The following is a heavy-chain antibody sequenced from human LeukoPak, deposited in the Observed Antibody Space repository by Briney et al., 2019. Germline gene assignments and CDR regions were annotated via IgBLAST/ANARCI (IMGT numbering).Heavy chain of an antibody. D-gene: IGHD3-10*01. CDR3: ARDQRRTYYYGSGAFWWYFDL. V-gene: IGHV4-59*12. J-gene: IGHJ2*01. CDR2: IYYSGST. Sequence: SETLSLTCTVSGGSISSYYWSWIRQPPGKGLEWIGYIYYSGSTNYNPSLKSRVTISVDTSKNQFSLKLSSVTAADTAVYYCARDQRRTYYYGSGAFWWYFDLWGRGTLVTVSS. CDR1: GGSISSYY.